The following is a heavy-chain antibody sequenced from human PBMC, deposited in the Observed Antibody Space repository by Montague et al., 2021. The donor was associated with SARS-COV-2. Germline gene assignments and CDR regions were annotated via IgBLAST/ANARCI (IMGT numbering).Heavy chain of an antibody. Sequence: SETLSLTCTVSGGSIRSSSYYWGWIRQPPGKGLEWIGNIYYSGSTYYNPSLRSRISMSVDTPKSQFSLNLTSVTAADTAVYYCARHYGSSLDSWGQGILVAVSS. J-gene: IGHJ4*02. CDR3: ARHYGSSLDS. CDR1: GGSIRSSSYY. V-gene: IGHV4-39*01. D-gene: IGHD4-17*01. CDR2: IYYSGST.